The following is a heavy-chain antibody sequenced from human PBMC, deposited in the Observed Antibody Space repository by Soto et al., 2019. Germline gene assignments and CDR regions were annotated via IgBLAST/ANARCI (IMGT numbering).Heavy chain of an antibody. J-gene: IGHJ4*02. CDR1: GFTFSSYW. CDR2: ISGGGGDT. V-gene: IGHV3-23*01. D-gene: IGHD2-8*01. Sequence: PGGSLRLSCAASGFTFSSYWMHWVRQAPGEGLVWVSPISGGGGDTNYADSVKGRFTISRDNSKNTLYLQMNSLRAEDTAVYYCAKDQAVDIVLMVYAIGTLSFDYWGQGTLVTVSS. CDR3: AKDQAVDIVLMVYAIGTLSFDY.